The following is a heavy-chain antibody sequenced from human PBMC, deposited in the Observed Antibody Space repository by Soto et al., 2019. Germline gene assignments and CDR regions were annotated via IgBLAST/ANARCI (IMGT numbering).Heavy chain of an antibody. Sequence: PGGSLRLSCTASGFTFGDYAMSWFRQAPGKGLEWVGFIRSKAYGGTTEYAASVKGRFTISRDDSKSIAYLQMNSLKTEDTAVYYCTEGIAAAGTENWGQGTLVTVSS. D-gene: IGHD6-13*01. CDR1: GFTFGDYA. CDR2: IRSKAYGGTT. J-gene: IGHJ4*02. V-gene: IGHV3-49*03. CDR3: TEGIAAAGTEN.